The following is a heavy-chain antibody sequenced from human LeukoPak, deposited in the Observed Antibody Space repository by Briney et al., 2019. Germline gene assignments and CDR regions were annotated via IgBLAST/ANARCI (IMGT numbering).Heavy chain of an antibody. V-gene: IGHV3-23*01. D-gene: IGHD3-22*01. CDR2: ISGSGGST. J-gene: IGHJ4*02. CDR1: GFTFSSYG. CDR3: AKDQGAYYYDSGGYPHDY. Sequence: GGSLRLACAASGFTFSSYGMSWVRQAPGKGLEWVSAISGSGGSTYYADSVKGRFTISRDNSKNTLYLQMNSLRAEDTAVYYCAKDQGAYYYDSGGYPHDYWGQGTLVTVSS.